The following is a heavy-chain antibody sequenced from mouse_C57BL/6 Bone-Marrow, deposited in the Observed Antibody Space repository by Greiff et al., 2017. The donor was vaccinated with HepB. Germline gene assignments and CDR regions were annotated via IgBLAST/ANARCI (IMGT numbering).Heavy chain of an antibody. CDR3: TYYPDY. Sequence: EVKLMESGAELVRPGASVKLSCTASGFNIKDDYMHWVKQRPEQGLEWIGWIDPENGDTEYASKFQGKATITADTSSNTAYLQLSSLTSEDTAVYYCTYYPDYWGQGTTLTVSS. CDR1: GFNIKDDY. CDR2: IDPENGDT. V-gene: IGHV14-4*01. J-gene: IGHJ2*01.